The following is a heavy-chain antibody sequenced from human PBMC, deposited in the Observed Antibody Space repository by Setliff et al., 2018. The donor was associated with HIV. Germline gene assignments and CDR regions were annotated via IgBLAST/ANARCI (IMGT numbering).Heavy chain of an antibody. J-gene: IGHJ5*02. CDR1: GGSISSSSYY. V-gene: IGHV4-39*01. D-gene: IGHD3-22*01. Sequence: PSETLSLTCTVSGGSISSSSYYWGWIRQPPGKGLEWIGNIYYSGSTYYNPSLKSRVTISVDTSENQFSLRLNSVTAADTAVYYCARYRYYDDSSGYGRWFDPWGQGTLVTVSS. CDR3: ARYRYYDDSSGYGRWFDP. CDR2: IYYSGST.